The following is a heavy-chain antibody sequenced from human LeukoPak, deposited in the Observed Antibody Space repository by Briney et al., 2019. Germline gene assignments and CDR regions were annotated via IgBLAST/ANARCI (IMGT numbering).Heavy chain of an antibody. CDR1: RFTFNTYP. CDR3: AGRPTGYSSGYVY. CDR2: ISGSAHKI. V-gene: IGHV3-23*01. D-gene: IGHD5-18*01. Sequence: GRSLRLSCAASRFTFNTYPMHWVRQAPEKGLDWVSVISGSAHKIRYADSVKGRFTISRDNSENTVYLQMNNLRAEDTALYYCAGRPTGYSSGYVYWGQGALVTVSS. J-gene: IGHJ4*02.